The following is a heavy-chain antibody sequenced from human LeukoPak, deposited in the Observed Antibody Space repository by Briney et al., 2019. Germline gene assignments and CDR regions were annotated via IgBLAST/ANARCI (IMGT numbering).Heavy chain of an antibody. Sequence: SETLSLTCTVSGGSISGYYWSWIRQPPGKGLEGIGSIYYSGSTYYNPSLKSRVTISVDTSKNQFSLKLTSVTAADTAVYYCTRSGLTGMRKYPRADYYYYGMDVWGQGTAVTVSS. CDR2: IYYSGST. V-gene: IGHV4-59*04. CDR3: TRSGLTGMRKYPRADYYYYGMDV. CDR1: GGSISGYY. J-gene: IGHJ6*02. D-gene: IGHD1-14*01.